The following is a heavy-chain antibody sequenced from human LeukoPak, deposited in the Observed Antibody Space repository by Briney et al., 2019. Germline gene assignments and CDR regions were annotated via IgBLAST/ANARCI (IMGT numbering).Heavy chain of an antibody. CDR1: GFTVNNEY. CDR3: VRSVFS. J-gene: IGHJ5*02. Sequence: PGGSLRLSCAASGFTVNNEYMYWVRQAPGRGLECVSLIYADGRTFYTDSVRGTFTISRDNSRNTVDLQMNRLRAEDTAVYFCVRSVFSWGQGTRVTVSS. V-gene: IGHV3-66*01. D-gene: IGHD2-8*01. CDR2: IYADGRT.